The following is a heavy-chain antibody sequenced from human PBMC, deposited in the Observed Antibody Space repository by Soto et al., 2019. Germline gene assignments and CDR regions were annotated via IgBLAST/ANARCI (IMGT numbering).Heavy chain of an antibody. CDR1: GYTFTRYG. V-gene: IGHV1-18*01. J-gene: IGHJ6*02. CDR3: AKNGQPPYYYYGLDV. Sequence: ASVKVSCKASGYTFTRYGISWVRQAPGQGLEWMGWNSGYNGDTNYAQKFQDRVSMTIDTSTGTAYMELRSLTSDDTAIYYCAKNGQPPYYYYGLDVWGQGTKVTVSS. CDR2: NSGYNGDT. D-gene: IGHD2-8*01.